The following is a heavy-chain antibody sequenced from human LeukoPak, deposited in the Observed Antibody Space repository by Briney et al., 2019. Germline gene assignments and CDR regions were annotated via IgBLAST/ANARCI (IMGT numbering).Heavy chain of an antibody. J-gene: IGHJ4*02. D-gene: IGHD6-19*01. V-gene: IGHV3-23*01. CDR3: ARAARSTSGWYED. CDR1: GFAFSSYA. CDR2: ISGSGGST. Sequence: GGSLRLSCAASGFAFSSYAMSWVRQAPGKGLEWVSAISGSGGSTYYADSVKGRFTISRDNSKNTLYLQMNSLRAEDTAVYYCARAARSTSGWYEDWGQGTLVTVSS.